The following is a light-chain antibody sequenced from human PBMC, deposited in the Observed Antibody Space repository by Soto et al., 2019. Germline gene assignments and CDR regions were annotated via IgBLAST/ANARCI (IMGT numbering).Light chain of an antibody. CDR3: ISYTVSRSYV. J-gene: IGLJ1*01. CDR2: SVS. Sequence: QAALTQPASVSGSPGQSITISCSGTSSDIGAYDHVAWFQQFPGKTPKLVIYSVSNRPSGVSYRFSGSKYGNTASLTISGLQADDEADYYCISYTVSRSYVFGPGTKVTVL. V-gene: IGLV2-14*01. CDR1: SSDIGAYDH.